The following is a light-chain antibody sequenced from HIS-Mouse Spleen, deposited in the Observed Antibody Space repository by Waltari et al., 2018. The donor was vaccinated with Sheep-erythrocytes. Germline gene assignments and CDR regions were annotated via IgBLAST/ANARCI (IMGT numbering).Light chain of an antibody. J-gene: IGLJ3*02. CDR3: SSYAGSNNWV. Sequence: QSALTQPPSASGSPGQSVTISCTGPSSDVGGYNYVSWYQQPPGKAPQLMIYEVSKRPSGVPDRFSGSKSGNTASLTVSGLQAEDEADYYCSSYAGSNNWVFGGGTKLTVL. V-gene: IGLV2-8*01. CDR1: SSDVGGYNY. CDR2: EVS.